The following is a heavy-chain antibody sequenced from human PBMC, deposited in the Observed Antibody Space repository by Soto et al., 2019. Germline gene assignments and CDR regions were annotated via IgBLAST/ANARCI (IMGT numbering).Heavy chain of an antibody. V-gene: IGHV2-70*01. D-gene: IGHD3-22*01. CDR2: FDWDDDK. Sequence: SGPTLVNPTQTLTLTCTFSGFSLSTSGMCVSWIRQPPGNALEWFALFDWDDDKYYSTSLKTRLTISKDTSKNQVVLTMTNMDPVDTATYYCARIRYYYDSSGPYYFDYWGQGTLVTVSS. J-gene: IGHJ4*02. CDR3: ARIRYYYDSSGPYYFDY. CDR1: GFSLSTSGMC.